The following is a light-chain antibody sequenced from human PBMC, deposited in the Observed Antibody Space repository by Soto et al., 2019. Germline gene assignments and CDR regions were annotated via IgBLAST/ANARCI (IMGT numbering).Light chain of an antibody. CDR2: AAS. Sequence: ALRMTQSPSSFSASTGDRVTITCRASQGISTYLGWYQQKPGKAPKLLIYAASTLQSGVPSRFSGSGSGTDFTLTINHLQSEDFATYYCQQYYSYPPTFGGGTKVEI. J-gene: IGKJ4*01. CDR3: QQYYSYPPT. CDR1: QGISTY. V-gene: IGKV1-8*01.